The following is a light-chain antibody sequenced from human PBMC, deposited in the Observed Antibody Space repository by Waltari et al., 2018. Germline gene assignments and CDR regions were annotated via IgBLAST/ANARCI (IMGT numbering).Light chain of an antibody. CDR3: AAWDDSLHGHWV. V-gene: IGLV1-44*01. Sequence: HSVLTQPPSESGTPGRRVTISCPGSNPIIGVTVDNCYWQLQGKAPTLLIDRSDQRHSGVPDRFSGSKSGTIASLAISGLQSADEGDYYWAAWDDSLHGHWVFGGGTKVTVL. CDR1: NPIIGVTV. CDR2: RSD. J-gene: IGLJ3*02.